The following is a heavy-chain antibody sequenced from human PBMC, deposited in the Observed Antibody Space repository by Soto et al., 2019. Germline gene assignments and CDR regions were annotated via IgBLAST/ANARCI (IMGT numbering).Heavy chain of an antibody. CDR3: ARDHRYCSGSSCRPYYYYYGMDV. CDR2: ISGTSDYI. CDR1: GFTFSSYS. J-gene: IGHJ6*02. V-gene: IGHV3-21*01. D-gene: IGHD2-15*01. Sequence: GGSLGLSCAASGFTFSSYSMNWVRQAPGRGLEWVAAISGTSDYIYYADSVKGRFTISRDNAKTSLYIQMNSLRAEDTAVYYCARDHRYCSGSSCRPYYYYYGMDVWGQGTTVTVSS.